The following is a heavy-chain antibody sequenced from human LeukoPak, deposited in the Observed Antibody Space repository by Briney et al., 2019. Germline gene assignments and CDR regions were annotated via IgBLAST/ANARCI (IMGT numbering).Heavy chain of an antibody. D-gene: IGHD3-22*01. CDR1: GFTFSSYS. CDR2: ISSSSSYI. Sequence: GGSLRLSCAASGFTFSSYSMNWVRQAPGKGLEWVSSISSSSSYIYYADSVKGRFTTSRDNAKNSLYLQMNSLRAEDTAVYYCARDGYDSSGYLLNFDYWGQGTLVTVSS. V-gene: IGHV3-21*01. J-gene: IGHJ4*02. CDR3: ARDGYDSSGYLLNFDY.